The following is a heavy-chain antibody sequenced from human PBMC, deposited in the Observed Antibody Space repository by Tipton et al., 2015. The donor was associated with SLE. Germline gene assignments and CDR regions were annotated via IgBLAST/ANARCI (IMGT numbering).Heavy chain of an antibody. J-gene: IGHJ3*02. CDR2: IYYSGST. CDR3: ARDYSGSYLDI. V-gene: IGHV4-61*01. D-gene: IGHD1-26*01. Sequence: TLSLTCAVSGYSISSGYYWGWIRQPPGKGLEWIGYIYYSGSTNYNPSLKSRVTISVDTSKNQFSLKLSSVTAADTAVYYCARDYSGSYLDIWGQGTMVTVSS. CDR1: GYSISSGYY.